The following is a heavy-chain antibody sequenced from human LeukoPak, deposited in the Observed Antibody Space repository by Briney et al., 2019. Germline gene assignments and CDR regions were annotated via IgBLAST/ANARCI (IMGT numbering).Heavy chain of an antibody. CDR2: ISYDGSNK. V-gene: IGHV3-30*18. D-gene: IGHD2-2*01. Sequence: HPGGSLRLSCAASGFTFSSYGMHWVRQAPGKGLEWVAVISYDGSNKYYADSVKGRFTISRDNSKNTLYLQMNSLRAEDTAVYYCAKDSILPAANYYYGMDVWGQGTTVTVSS. CDR3: AKDSILPAANYYYGMDV. CDR1: GFTFSSYG. J-gene: IGHJ6*02.